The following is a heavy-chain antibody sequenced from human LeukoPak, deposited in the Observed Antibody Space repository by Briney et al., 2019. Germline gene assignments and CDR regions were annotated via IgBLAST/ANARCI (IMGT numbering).Heavy chain of an antibody. Sequence: PSETLSLTCTVSGASISAHYWSWIRQPPGKGLEYIGDVYYTGTTNYNPSLKSRVTMSVHTSKNQFSLRLTSVAAADTAVYYCAKFGIYPVHVSYSYYYLDVWGKGTTVTVSS. J-gene: IGHJ6*03. CDR2: VYYTGTT. V-gene: IGHV4-59*11. CDR1: GASISAHY. D-gene: IGHD1-26*01. CDR3: AKFGIYPVHVSYSYYYLDV.